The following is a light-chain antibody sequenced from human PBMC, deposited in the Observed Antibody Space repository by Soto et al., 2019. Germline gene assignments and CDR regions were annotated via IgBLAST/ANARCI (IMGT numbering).Light chain of an antibody. V-gene: IGKV3-15*01. CDR3: QQYDNWPPIN. CDR2: GAS. Sequence: ELVMPQSPATLSVSPGERATLSCMASQSVSSNLAWYQQKHGQAPRLLIYGASTRATGIPARFSGSGSGTEFTLTISSLQSEDFAVYYCQQYDNWPPINFGQGTRLEIK. J-gene: IGKJ5*01. CDR1: QSVSSN.